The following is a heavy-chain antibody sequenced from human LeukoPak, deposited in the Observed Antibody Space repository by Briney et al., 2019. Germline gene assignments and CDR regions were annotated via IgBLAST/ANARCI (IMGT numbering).Heavy chain of an antibody. V-gene: IGHV3-30*18. J-gene: IGHJ3*02. CDR3: AKDNGGLNAFDI. CDR1: GFTFSSYG. CDR2: ISYDGSNK. Sequence: QSGASLRLSCAASGFTFSSYGMHWVRQAPGKGLEWVAVISYDGSNKYYADSVKGRFTISRDNSKNTLYLQMNSLRAEDTAVYYCAKDNGGLNAFDIWGQGTMVTVSS. D-gene: IGHD2-8*01.